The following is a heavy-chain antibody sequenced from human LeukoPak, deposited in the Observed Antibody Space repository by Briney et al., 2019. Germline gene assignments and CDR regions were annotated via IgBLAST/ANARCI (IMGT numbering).Heavy chain of an antibody. CDR2: IRYDGNNK. CDR1: GFSFSSFG. J-gene: IGHJ5*02. CDR3: AKDTGDYYDTSGNYYAGWFDP. D-gene: IGHD3-22*01. V-gene: IGHV3-30*02. Sequence: GGSLRLSCEASGFSFSSFGLHGVRPAPAKGLEGVAFIRYDGNNKYFADSVKGRFTISRDNSKNTVYLQMNSVKPEDTAVYHCAKDTGDYYDTSGNYYAGWFDPWGQGTLVTVSS.